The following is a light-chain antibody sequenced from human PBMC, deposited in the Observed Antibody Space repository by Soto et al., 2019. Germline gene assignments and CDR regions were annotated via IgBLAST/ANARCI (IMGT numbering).Light chain of an antibody. J-gene: IGLJ1*01. V-gene: IGLV2-14*01. CDR1: SSDVGDYNY. CDR3: SSFTSTSTYV. CDR2: EVS. Sequence: QSALTQPASVSGSPGQSVTISCTGTSSDVGDYNYVSWYQQHPGKAPKLMIYEVSNLPSGVTNRFSGSKSGNTASLTISGLQTEDEADYYCSSFTSTSTYVFGTGTKVTVL.